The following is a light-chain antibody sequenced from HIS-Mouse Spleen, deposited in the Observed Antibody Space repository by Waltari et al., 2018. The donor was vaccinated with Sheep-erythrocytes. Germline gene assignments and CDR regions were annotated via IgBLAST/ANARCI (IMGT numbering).Light chain of an antibody. Sequence: SYELTQPPSVSVSPGQTANITCSGHKLGDQYPCGYQQTPGQSPVLVIYQDSKRPSGIPERFSGSNSGNTATLTISGTQAMDEADYYCQAWDSSTAVFGGGTKLTVL. CDR2: QDS. J-gene: IGLJ2*01. CDR3: QAWDSSTAV. CDR1: KLGDQY. V-gene: IGLV3-1*01.